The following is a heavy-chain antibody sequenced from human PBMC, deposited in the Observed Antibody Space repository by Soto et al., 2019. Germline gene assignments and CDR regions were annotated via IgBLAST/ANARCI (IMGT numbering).Heavy chain of an antibody. D-gene: IGHD2-15*01. V-gene: IGHV3-33*01. CDR3: ARDPKVAATRVNYYYSGMDV. CDR2: IWYDGSNK. Sequence: PGGSLRLSCAASGFTFSSYGMHWVRQAPGKGLEWVAVIWYDGSNKYYADSVKGRFTISRDNSKNTLYLQMNSLRAEDTAVYYCARDPKVAATRVNYYYSGMDVWGQGTTVTGSS. CDR1: GFTFSSYG. J-gene: IGHJ6*02.